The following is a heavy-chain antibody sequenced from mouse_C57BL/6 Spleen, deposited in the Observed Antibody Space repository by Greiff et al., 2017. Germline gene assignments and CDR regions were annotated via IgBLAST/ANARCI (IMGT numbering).Heavy chain of an antibody. D-gene: IGHD1-1*01. CDR2: IYPGSGST. CDR1: GYTFTSYW. J-gene: IGHJ2*01. CDR3: ARGDYYGSSSPYYFDY. V-gene: IGHV1-55*01. Sequence: QVQLQQPGAELVKPGAPVKMSCKASGYTFTSYWITWVKQRPGQGLEWIGDIYPGSGSTNYNEKFKSKATLTVDTSSSTAYMQLSSLTSEDSAVYYCARGDYYGSSSPYYFDYWGQGTTLTVSS.